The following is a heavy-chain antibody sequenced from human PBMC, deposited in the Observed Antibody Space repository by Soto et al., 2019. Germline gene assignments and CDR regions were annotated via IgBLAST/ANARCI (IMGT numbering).Heavy chain of an antibody. Sequence: QVQLVQSGAEVKKPGASVKVSCKASGYTFTRYYMHWVRQAPGQGLEWMGIINPSGGSTSYAQKFQGRVTMTRDTSTSTVYMELSSLRSEDTAVYYCAREGSYYDSSGYYDGDYWGQGTLVTVSS. D-gene: IGHD3-22*01. CDR3: AREGSYYDSSGYYDGDY. V-gene: IGHV1-46*01. CDR1: GYTFTRYY. J-gene: IGHJ4*02. CDR2: INPSGGST.